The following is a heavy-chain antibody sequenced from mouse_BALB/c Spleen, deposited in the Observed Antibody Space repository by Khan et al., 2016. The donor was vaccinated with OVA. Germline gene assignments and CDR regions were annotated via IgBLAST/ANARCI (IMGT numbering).Heavy chain of an antibody. V-gene: IGHV1-4*01. CDR2: INPSSAYT. J-gene: IGHJ3*01. D-gene: IGHD2-14*01. CDR1: GYTFTSYT. Sequence: VQLQQSGAELARPGASVKMSCKASGYTFTSYTIHWIKQRPGQGLEWIGFINPSSAYTNYHQKFKDKATLTADKSSTTAYMQLSSLTSDDSAVYYCARDGAYYRNDGWFAYWGQGTLVTVSA. CDR3: ARDGAYYRNDGWFAY.